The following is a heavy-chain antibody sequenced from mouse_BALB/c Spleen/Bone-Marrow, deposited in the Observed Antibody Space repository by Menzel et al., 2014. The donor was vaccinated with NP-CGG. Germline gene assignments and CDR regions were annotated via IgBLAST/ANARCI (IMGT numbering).Heavy chain of an antibody. CDR1: GYTFTDKW. Sequence: VQLQESGAELGMPGASVKMSCKASGYTFTDKWMYWVKQRPGQGLEWIGAIDTSDSYTNYNQKFMGKASLTVDASSSTAYMQVSSLTSDDSAVYYCARGGQDFSLDFWGQGTSVTVSS. V-gene: IGHV1-69*01. J-gene: IGHJ4*01. CDR3: ARGGQDFSLDF. CDR2: IDTSDSYT. D-gene: IGHD3-3*01.